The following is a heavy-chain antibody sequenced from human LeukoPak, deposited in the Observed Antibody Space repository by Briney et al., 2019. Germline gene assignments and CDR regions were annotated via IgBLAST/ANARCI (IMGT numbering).Heavy chain of an antibody. D-gene: IGHD2-21*01. CDR1: GFTFSSYA. Sequence: PGGSLRLSCTASGFTFSSYAMTWVRQPPGKGLEWVSAISDSGDSAFSADPVKGRFTISRDNSKNTLYLQMNSLRAEDTAVYYCEKAGGHKSSAPWARGPLFTVSS. CDR3: EKAGGHKSSAP. CDR2: ISDSGDSA. V-gene: IGHV3-23*01. J-gene: IGHJ5*02.